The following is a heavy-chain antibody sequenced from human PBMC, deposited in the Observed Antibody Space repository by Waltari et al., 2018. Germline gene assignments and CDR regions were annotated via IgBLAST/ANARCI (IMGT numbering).Heavy chain of an antibody. CDR1: GGSISSSSYY. V-gene: IGHV4-39*01. CDR2: IYYSGST. Sequence: QLQLQESGPGLVKPSETLSLTCTVSGGSISSSSYYWGWIRQPPGKGLEWIGSIYYSGSTYYNPSLKSRVTISVDTSKNQFSLKLSSVTAADTAVYYCARHYYDSSGYNDAFDIWGQGTMVTVSS. CDR3: ARHYYDSSGYNDAFDI. J-gene: IGHJ3*02. D-gene: IGHD3-22*01.